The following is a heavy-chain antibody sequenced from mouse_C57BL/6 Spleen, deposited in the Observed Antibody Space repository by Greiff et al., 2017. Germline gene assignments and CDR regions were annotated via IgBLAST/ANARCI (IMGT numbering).Heavy chain of an antibody. CDR3: ARSGTFAY. V-gene: IGHV1-50*01. CDR2: IDPSDSYT. J-gene: IGHJ3*01. Sequence: QLQQPGAELVKPGASVKLSCKASGYTFTSYWMQWVKQRPGQGLEWIGEIDPSDSYTNYNQKFKGKATLTVDTSSSTAYMQLSSLTSEDSAVYYCARSGTFAYWGQGTLVTVSA. D-gene: IGHD4-1*01. CDR1: GYTFTSYW.